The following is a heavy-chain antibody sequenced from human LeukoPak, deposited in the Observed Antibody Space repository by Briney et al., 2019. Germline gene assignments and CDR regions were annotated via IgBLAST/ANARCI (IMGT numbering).Heavy chain of an antibody. D-gene: IGHD3-16*01. CDR2: MKAGDAIT. CDR3: ARGVGFAFDI. V-gene: IGHV1-3*03. J-gene: IGHJ3*02. CDR1: GYTSTSYA. Sequence: APLKVSRTPSGYTSTSYATHWVCHTPGQRLGWMGWMKAGDAITKYSQGFEGTVKITRDTSATTAYIELSSLRSEDMAVYYCARGVGFAFDIWGEGRMVTVSS.